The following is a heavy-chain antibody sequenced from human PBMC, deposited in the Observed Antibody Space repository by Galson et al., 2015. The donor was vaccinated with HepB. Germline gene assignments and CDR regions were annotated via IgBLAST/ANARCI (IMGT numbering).Heavy chain of an antibody. J-gene: IGHJ4*02. Sequence: SLRLSCAASGFTFSDYYMNWVRQAPGKGLEWVSCISGDSTYMYYADSVKGRFTISRGNAKNSLDLQMTSLRADDTAVYYCARDPPLGTPFDFWGQGTLVTVSS. V-gene: IGHV3-21*01. D-gene: IGHD7-27*01. CDR1: GFTFSDYY. CDR2: ISGDSTYM. CDR3: ARDPPLGTPFDF.